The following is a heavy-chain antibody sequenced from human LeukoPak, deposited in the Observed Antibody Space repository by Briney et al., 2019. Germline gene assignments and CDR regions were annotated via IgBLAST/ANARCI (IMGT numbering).Heavy chain of an antibody. Sequence: ASVWDSRVHPLDTPSVPILCTGSPPPGKGLEWVGGLDPDDGEKIFAQNFEGRLTMTEDTSTDTAYLELSSLISDDTAVYFCTTDSSCDYGGYGGFDYWGQGTLCTVSS. D-gene: IGHD4-23*01. CDR2: LDPDDGEK. V-gene: IGHV1-24*01. CDR1: LDTPSVPIL. CDR3: TTDSSCDYGGYGGFDY. J-gene: IGHJ4*02.